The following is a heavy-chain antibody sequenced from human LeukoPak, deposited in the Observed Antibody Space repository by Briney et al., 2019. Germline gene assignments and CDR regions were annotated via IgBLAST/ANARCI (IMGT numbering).Heavy chain of an antibody. CDR2: IRSKANNYAT. D-gene: IGHD7-27*01. J-gene: IGHJ4*02. CDR1: GFTFSGSA. Sequence: PGGSLRLSCAASGFTFSGSAMHWVRQASGKGLEWVGRIRSKANNYATAYAASVKGRFTISRDDSKNTAYLQMNSLKTEDTAVYYCASSLGPLPHYWGQGTLVTVSS. V-gene: IGHV3-73*01. CDR3: ASSLGPLPHY.